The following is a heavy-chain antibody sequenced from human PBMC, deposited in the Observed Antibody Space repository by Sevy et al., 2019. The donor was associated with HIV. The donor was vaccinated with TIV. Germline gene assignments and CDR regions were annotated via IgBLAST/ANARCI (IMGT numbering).Heavy chain of an antibody. CDR2: IGGSGDRT. J-gene: IGHJ4*02. D-gene: IGHD2-2*01. Sequence: GGSLRLSCAVSGFTFSDNAMSWVRQPPGGGLEWVSAIGGSGDRTFYADSVKGRFTISRDNSRSTLSLEMNDLRDDDTAFYYCARGPAYLYWGQGTLVTVSS. CDR3: ARGPAYLY. CDR1: GFTFSDNA. V-gene: IGHV3-23*01.